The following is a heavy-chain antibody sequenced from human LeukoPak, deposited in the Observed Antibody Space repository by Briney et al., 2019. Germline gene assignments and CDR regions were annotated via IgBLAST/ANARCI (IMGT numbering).Heavy chain of an antibody. V-gene: IGHV4-61*02. Sequence: PSESLSLTCTVSGDSISSGNYYWNWHRQSTGRGLEWIGLIYSSGSAHYNPSFKSRVTVSLDTSKNHFSLKLNSVTAADTAVYYCARRFGLWGRGTLVTVSS. D-gene: IGHD3-10*01. J-gene: IGHJ4*02. CDR2: IYSSGSA. CDR3: ARRFGL. CDR1: GDSISSGNYY.